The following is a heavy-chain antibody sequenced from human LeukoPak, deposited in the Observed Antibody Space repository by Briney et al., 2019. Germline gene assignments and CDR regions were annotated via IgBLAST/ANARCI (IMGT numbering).Heavy chain of an antibody. CDR3: ARDPGGFLEWLPRYYFDY. Sequence: PGGSLRLSCAASGFTFSSYSMNWVRQAPGKGLEWVSSISSSSSYIYYADSVKGRFTISRDNAKNSLYLQMNSLRAEDTAVYYCARDPGGFLEWLPRYYFDYWGQGTLVTVSS. CDR2: ISSSSSYI. CDR1: GFTFSSYS. V-gene: IGHV3-21*01. D-gene: IGHD3-3*01. J-gene: IGHJ4*02.